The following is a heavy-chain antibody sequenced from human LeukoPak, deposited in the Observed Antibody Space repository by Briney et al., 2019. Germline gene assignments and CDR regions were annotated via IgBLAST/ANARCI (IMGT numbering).Heavy chain of an antibody. Sequence: VSVKVSCKASGYTFTSYAMNWVRQAPGQGLEWMGRINTNTGNPTYAQGFTGRFVFSLDTSVSTAYLQISSLKAEDTAVYYCARVHYDFWSGYQNYYYYMDVWGKGTTVTVSS. CDR3: ARVHYDFWSGYQNYYYYMDV. CDR1: GYTFTSYA. D-gene: IGHD3-3*01. V-gene: IGHV7-4-1*02. CDR2: INTNTGNP. J-gene: IGHJ6*03.